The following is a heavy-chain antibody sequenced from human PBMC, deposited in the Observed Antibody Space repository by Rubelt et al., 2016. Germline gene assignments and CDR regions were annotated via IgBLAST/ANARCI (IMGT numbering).Heavy chain of an antibody. V-gene: IGHV4-39*07. CDR3: ASWPLGYCSGGTCYSFDY. Sequence: QLQLQESGPGLVKPSETLSLTCTVSGGSISSSSYYWGWIRQPPGKGLEWIGSIYYSGSTYYNPSLKSRVTISVDTSKNQFSLRLSAVTAADTAVYYCASWPLGYCSGGTCYSFDYWGQGTLVTVSS. J-gene: IGHJ4*02. D-gene: IGHD2-15*01. CDR2: IYYSGST. CDR1: GGSISSSSYY.